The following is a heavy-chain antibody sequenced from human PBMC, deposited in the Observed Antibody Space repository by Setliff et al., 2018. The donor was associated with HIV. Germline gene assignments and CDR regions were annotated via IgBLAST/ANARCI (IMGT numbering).Heavy chain of an antibody. CDR3: APVTTTGLDY. Sequence: ASVKVSCKAFGYTFINYAIHWVRQAPGQGLEWMGWIDPGSGNTEYSQKFQGRVTITSDTSASTAYMELTRLRSEDTAIYYCAPVTTTGLDYWGQGTLVTVSS. D-gene: IGHD4-17*01. V-gene: IGHV1-3*01. CDR2: IDPGSGNT. CDR1: GYTFINYA. J-gene: IGHJ4*02.